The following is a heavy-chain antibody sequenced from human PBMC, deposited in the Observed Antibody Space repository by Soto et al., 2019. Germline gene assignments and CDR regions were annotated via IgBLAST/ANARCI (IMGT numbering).Heavy chain of an antibody. Sequence: SETLSLTCTVSGDSISSGGFYWSWIRQHPGKGLEWIGYIHHSGNAYYSPSLESRVTISVDTSKNQFSLRLSTVTAADTAVYYCAHTSWFDNSSSDYWGRGALVTVSS. V-gene: IGHV4-30-4*08. CDR1: GDSISSGGFY. CDR2: IHHSGNA. D-gene: IGHD3-22*01. CDR3: AHTSWFDNSSSDY. J-gene: IGHJ4*02.